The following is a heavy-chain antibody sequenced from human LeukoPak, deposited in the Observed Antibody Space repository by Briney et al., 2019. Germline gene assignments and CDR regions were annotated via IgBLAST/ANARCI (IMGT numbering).Heavy chain of an antibody. D-gene: IGHD5-18*01. CDR1: GGSISSSSYY. J-gene: IGHJ2*01. V-gene: IGHV4-39*07. CDR3: ARVTASYGYGYWYFDL. CDR2: IYYRGTT. Sequence: SETLSLTCTVSGGSISSSSYYWGWIRQPPGKGLEWIGSIYYRGTTYYNPSLKSRVTISVDTSKNQFSLKLSSVTAADTAMYYCARVTASYGYGYWYFDLWGRGTRVTVSS.